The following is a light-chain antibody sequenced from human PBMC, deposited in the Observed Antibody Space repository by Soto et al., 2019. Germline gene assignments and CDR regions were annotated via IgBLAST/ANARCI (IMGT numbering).Light chain of an antibody. CDR2: TAS. CDR1: QGIRNY. CDR3: QKYSGPPYT. J-gene: IGKJ2*01. V-gene: IGKV1-27*01. Sequence: DIQMTQSPSSLSASVGDRVTITCRASQGIRNYLAWYQQKPGKVPKLLIYTASTVQSGVPSRFSGSGSGTDFTLTISSLQPEDVATYYCQKYSGPPYTFGQGTKLEIK.